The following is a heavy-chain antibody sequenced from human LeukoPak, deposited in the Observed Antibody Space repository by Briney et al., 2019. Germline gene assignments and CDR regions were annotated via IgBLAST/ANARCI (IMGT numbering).Heavy chain of an antibody. V-gene: IGHV4-59*08. CDR3: ARHSDLPAAMDY. Sequence: SETLSLTCSVSGGSISRYYWSWIRQPPRKGLEWIGYIYDSGITNYNAALKSRVTISIDTSKNHFSLKLSSATAADTAVYYCARHSDLPAAMDYWGQGTQVTVSS. J-gene: IGHJ4*02. CDR2: IYDSGIT. CDR1: GGSISRYY. D-gene: IGHD2-2*01.